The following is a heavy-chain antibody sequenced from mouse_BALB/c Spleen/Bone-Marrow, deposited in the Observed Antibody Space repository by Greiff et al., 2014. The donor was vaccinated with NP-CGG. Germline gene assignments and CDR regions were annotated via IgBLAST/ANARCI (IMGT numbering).Heavy chain of an antibody. Sequence: QLQQPGPGLVKPSQSLSLTCSVTGYSITSGYYWNWIRQFPGNKLEWMGYISYDGSNNYNPSLKNRISITRDTSKNQFFLKLNSVTTEDTATYYCARGGYDGRGFAYWGQGTLVTVSA. CDR1: GYSITSGYY. V-gene: IGHV3-6*02. CDR2: ISYDGSN. J-gene: IGHJ3*01. D-gene: IGHD2-14*01. CDR3: ARGGYDGRGFAY.